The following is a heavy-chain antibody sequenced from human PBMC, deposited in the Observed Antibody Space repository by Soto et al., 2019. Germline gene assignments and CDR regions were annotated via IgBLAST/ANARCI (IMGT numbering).Heavy chain of an antibody. V-gene: IGHV3-33*01. CDR1: GFTFSSYG. J-gene: IGHJ2*01. Sequence: QVQLVESGGGVVQPGRSLRLSCAASGFTFSSYGMHWVRQARGKGLEWVAVIWYDGSNKYYADSVKGRFTISRDNSKNTLYLQMNSLRAEDTAVYYCARDWGYRNTNWYFDLWGRGTLVTVSS. CDR3: ARDWGYRNTNWYFDL. CDR2: IWYDGSNK. D-gene: IGHD5-18*01.